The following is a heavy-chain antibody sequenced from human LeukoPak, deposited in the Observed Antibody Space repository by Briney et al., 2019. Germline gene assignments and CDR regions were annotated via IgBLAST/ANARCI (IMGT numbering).Heavy chain of an antibody. Sequence: PGGSLRLSCAASGFTVSSNYMSWVRQAPGKGLEWVSVIYSGGSTYYADSVKGRFTISRDNFKNTLYLQMNSLRAEDTAVYYCAREVVGRGFDYWGQGTLVTVSS. V-gene: IGHV3-53*01. CDR2: IYSGGST. CDR1: GFTVSSNY. CDR3: AREVVGRGFDY. D-gene: IGHD2-15*01. J-gene: IGHJ4*02.